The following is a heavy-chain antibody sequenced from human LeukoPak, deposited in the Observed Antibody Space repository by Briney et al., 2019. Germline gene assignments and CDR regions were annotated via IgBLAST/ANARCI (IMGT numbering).Heavy chain of an antibody. CDR3: ARGFGGVIVPFDY. Sequence: GGSLRLACAASGFTFSSYEMNWVSQAPGKGLEWVSYISSSGSTIYYADSVKGRFTISRDNAKNSLYLQMDSLRAEDTAVYYCARGFGGVIVPFDYWGQGTLVTVSS. D-gene: IGHD3-16*02. J-gene: IGHJ4*02. CDR1: GFTFSSYE. V-gene: IGHV3-48*03. CDR2: ISSSGSTI.